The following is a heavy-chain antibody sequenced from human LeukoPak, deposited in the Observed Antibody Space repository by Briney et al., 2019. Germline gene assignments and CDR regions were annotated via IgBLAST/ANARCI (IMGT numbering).Heavy chain of an antibody. CDR3: ARDRGDSSSWYFDY. CDR1: GGSISSYY. J-gene: IGHJ4*02. V-gene: IGHV4-59*12. Sequence: SETLSLTCTVSGGSISSYYWSWIRQPPGKGLEWIGYIYYSGSTNYNPSLKSRVTISVDTSKNQFSLKLSSVTAADTAVYYCARDRGDSSSWYFDYWGQGTLVTVSS. CDR2: IYYSGST. D-gene: IGHD6-13*01.